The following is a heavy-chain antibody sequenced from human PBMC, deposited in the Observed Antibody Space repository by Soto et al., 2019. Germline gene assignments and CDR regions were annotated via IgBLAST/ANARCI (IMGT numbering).Heavy chain of an antibody. V-gene: IGHV3-33*01. CDR2: IWYDGSNK. Sequence: GGSLRLSCAASGFTFSSYGMHWVRQAPGKGLEWVAVIWYDGSNKYYADSVKGRFTISRDNSKNTLYLQMNSLRAEDTAVYYCARANTGGTTVNHFDYWGQGTLVTVSS. J-gene: IGHJ4*02. D-gene: IGHD4-4*01. CDR1: GFTFSSYG. CDR3: ARANTGGTTVNHFDY.